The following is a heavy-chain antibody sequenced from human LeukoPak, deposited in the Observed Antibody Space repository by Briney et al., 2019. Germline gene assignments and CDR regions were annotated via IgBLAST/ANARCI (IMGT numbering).Heavy chain of an antibody. J-gene: IGHJ3*02. Sequence: GGSLRLSCAASGFTFSSYSMNWVRQAPGKGLEWVSSISSNSSYIYYADSVKGRFTISRDNAKNSLYLQMNSLRVEDTALYYCARVSGDGESSYRALDIWGQGTMVTVSS. V-gene: IGHV3-21*01. CDR3: ARVSGDGESSYRALDI. CDR1: GFTFSSYS. CDR2: ISSNSSYI. D-gene: IGHD1-26*01.